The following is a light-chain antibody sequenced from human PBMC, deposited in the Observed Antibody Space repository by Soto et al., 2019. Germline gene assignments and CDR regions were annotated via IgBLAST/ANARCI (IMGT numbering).Light chain of an antibody. CDR1: QSVSSN. CDR2: GAS. Sequence: EIVMTQSPATLSVSPGERATLSCRASQSVSSNLAWYQQEPGQAPRLLIYGASTRATGIPARFSGGGSGTEFTLTISSLQSEDFAVYYCQQYNNWPPLTFGGGTKVEIK. CDR3: QQYNNWPPLT. V-gene: IGKV3-15*01. J-gene: IGKJ4*01.